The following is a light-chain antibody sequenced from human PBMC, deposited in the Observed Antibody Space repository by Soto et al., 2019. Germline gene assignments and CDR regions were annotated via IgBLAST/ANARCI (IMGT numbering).Light chain of an antibody. J-gene: IGLJ1*01. Sequence: QSVLTQPASVSGSPGQSITISCTGSGSDIGAYNYVSWYQQHPGKAPKLLIHGVTRRPSGVSSRFSASKSAYTASLTISGLQAEDEADYYCQSYDISLHNYVFGTGTKVTVL. CDR2: GVT. V-gene: IGLV2-14*01. CDR1: GSDIGAYNY. CDR3: QSYDISLHNYV.